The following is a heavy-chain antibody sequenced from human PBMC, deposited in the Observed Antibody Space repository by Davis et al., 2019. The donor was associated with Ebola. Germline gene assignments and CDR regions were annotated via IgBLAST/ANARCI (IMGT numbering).Heavy chain of an antibody. J-gene: IGHJ5*02. Sequence: PGGSLRLSCKGSGYSFTSYWIGWVRQMPGKGLEWMGIIYPGDSDTRYSPSFQGQVTISADKSISTAYLQWSSLKASDTAMYYCARRREIQGRFDPWGQGTLVTVSS. CDR3: ARRREIQGRFDP. V-gene: IGHV5-51*01. CDR1: GYSFTSYW. CDR2: IYPGDSDT.